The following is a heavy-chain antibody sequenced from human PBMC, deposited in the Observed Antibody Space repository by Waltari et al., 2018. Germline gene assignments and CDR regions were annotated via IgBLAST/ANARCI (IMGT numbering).Heavy chain of an antibody. Sequence: QVQLQQWGAGLLKPSETLSLTCAVYGGSFSGYYWSWIRQPPGKGLEWIGEINHSGSTNYNPSLKSRVTISVDTSKNQFSLKLSSVTAADTAVYYSARRLQLGYYMDVWGKGTTVTVSS. CDR1: GGSFSGYY. V-gene: IGHV4-34*01. CDR2: INHSGST. CDR3: ARRLQLGYYMDV. J-gene: IGHJ6*03. D-gene: IGHD5-12*01.